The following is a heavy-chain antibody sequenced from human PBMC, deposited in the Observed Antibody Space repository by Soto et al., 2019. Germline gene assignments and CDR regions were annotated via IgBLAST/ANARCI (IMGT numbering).Heavy chain of an antibody. Sequence: SVNVSCKASGVTFNRQDMRWVRQAPGQGLEWMGGIIPMFGTPHYAEKFQDRVTITADXXXGXAXLXLXXXTSEXTAVYYCATSEGRDGYSFDYWGPGPLVTVSS. V-gene: IGHV1-69*13. D-gene: IGHD4-4*01. CDR2: IIPMFGTP. J-gene: IGHJ4*02. CDR3: ATSEGRDGYSFDY. CDR1: GVTFNRQD.